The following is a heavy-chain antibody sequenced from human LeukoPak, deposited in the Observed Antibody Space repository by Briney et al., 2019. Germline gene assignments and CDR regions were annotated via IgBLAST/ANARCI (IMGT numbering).Heavy chain of an antibody. J-gene: IGHJ4*02. CDR3: ASTLSGVAATHNLDY. CDR1: GFTFSSYE. Sequence: GSLRLSCAASGFTFSSYEMNWVRQTPGKGLEWIGDINHSGSTNYNPSLKSRVSISVDTSKNQFSLKLSSVTAADTAVYYCASTLSGVAATHNLDYWGQGTLVTVSS. D-gene: IGHD2-15*01. CDR2: INHSGST. V-gene: IGHV4-34*01.